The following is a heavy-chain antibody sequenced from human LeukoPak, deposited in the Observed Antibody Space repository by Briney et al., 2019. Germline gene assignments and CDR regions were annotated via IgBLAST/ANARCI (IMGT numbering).Heavy chain of an antibody. Sequence: QAGGSLRLSCAASGFTFSSYGMSWVRQAPGKGLEWVSAISATGGTTYYADSVKGRFTISRDNSKNTLYLQMNSLRAEDTAIYYCAKNGDRGAYCSGGSCYPYYYYIDVWGKGTTVTISS. CDR1: GFTFSSYG. D-gene: IGHD2-15*01. V-gene: IGHV3-23*01. CDR3: AKNGDRGAYCSGGSCYPYYYYIDV. CDR2: ISATGGTT. J-gene: IGHJ6*03.